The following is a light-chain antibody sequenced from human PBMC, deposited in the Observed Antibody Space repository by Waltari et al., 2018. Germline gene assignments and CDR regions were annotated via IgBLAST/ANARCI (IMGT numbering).Light chain of an antibody. CDR1: SSNIGSNS. V-gene: IGLV1-47*01. CDR2: ASD. J-gene: IGLJ1*01. CDR3: ATWDDSLGGFYV. Sequence: SVLTQSSPTSGTPGQRVSISCSGTSSNIGSNSVYWYQHLPGPAPKLLIYASDQRPSGVPDRFSGSKSGTSASLAISGLRSEDEADYYFATWDDSLGGFYVFGTGTKVTVL.